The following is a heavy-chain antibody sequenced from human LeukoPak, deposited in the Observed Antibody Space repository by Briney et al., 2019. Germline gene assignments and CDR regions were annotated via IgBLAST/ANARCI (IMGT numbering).Heavy chain of an antibody. CDR2: INPSGGST. D-gene: IGHD3-16*01. V-gene: IGHV1-46*01. Sequence: ASVKVSCKASGYTFTSYYMHWVRQAPGQGLEWMGIINPSGGSTSYAQKFQGRVTMTRDTSTSTVYMELSSLRSEDTAVYYCARGGLTWTDRRYLDYWGQGTLVTVSS. CDR1: GYTFTSYY. CDR3: ARGGLTWTDRRYLDY. J-gene: IGHJ4*02.